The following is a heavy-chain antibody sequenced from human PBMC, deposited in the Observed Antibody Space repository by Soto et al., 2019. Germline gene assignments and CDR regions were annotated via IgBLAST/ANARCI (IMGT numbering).Heavy chain of an antibody. J-gene: IGHJ3*02. D-gene: IGHD4-17*01. CDR1: GFTFSSYG. CDR2: IWYDGSNK. CDR3: ARGLYGDYDLGIGGAFDI. V-gene: IGHV3-33*01. Sequence: QVQLVESGGGVVQPGRSLRLSCAASGFTFSSYGMHWVRQAPGKGLEWVAVIWYDGSNKYYADSVKGRFTISRDNSKNALYLKVNSLRAEDTGVYYCARGLYGDYDLGIGGAFDIWGQGTMVTVSS.